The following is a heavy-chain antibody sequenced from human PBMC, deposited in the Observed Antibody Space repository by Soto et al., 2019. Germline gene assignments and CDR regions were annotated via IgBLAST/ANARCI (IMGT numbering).Heavy chain of an antibody. V-gene: IGHV3-33*01. CDR3: ARYGYCADGVCNYYFDF. J-gene: IGHJ4*02. D-gene: IGHD2-8*01. CDR1: GFTFSDYV. CDR2: IWFDGSNE. Sequence: QVQLVESGGGVVQPGSSLRLSCAASGFTFSDYVIHWFHQAPGKGLEWVAVIWFDGSNEYYADSVKGRFSISRDNSKNTVYLQMNSLSVEDTALYYCARYGYCADGVCNYYFDFWGQGTLVTVSS.